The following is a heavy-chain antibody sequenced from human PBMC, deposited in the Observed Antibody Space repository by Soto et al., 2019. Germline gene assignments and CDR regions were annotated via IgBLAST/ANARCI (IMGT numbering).Heavy chain of an antibody. J-gene: IGHJ4*02. V-gene: IGHV3-30*03. CDR1: GFNFGFFG. Sequence: QIQLVESGGDVVQPGRSLRLSCAASGFNFGFFGMHWVRQAPGKGLEWVAFISGDGINTQYADSVRGRFTLSRDYSKKTMYLQMDTLREDDTALYYCARGNLSFDFDSWGQGTLVTVSS. CDR2: ISGDGINT. CDR3: ARGNLSFDFDS. D-gene: IGHD3-10*01.